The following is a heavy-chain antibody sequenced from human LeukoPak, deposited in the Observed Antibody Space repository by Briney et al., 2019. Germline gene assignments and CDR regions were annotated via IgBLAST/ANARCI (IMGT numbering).Heavy chain of an antibody. J-gene: IGHJ4*02. Sequence: HTGGSPRLSCAASGFTFSSYAMSWVRQAPGKGLEWVSVISASGGRTSYADSVKGRFTVSRDNSKNTLYLQMNSLRAEDTAVYFCVEGGAPSYYDGSGDAYFDYWGQGTLVTVSS. V-gene: IGHV3-23*01. CDR2: ISASGGRT. CDR1: GFTFSSYA. CDR3: VEGGAPSYYDGSGDAYFDY. D-gene: IGHD3-22*01.